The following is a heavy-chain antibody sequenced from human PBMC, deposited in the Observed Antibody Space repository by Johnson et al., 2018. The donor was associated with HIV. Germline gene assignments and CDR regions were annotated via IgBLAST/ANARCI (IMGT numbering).Heavy chain of an antibody. CDR1: GFTFDDYA. Sequence: QMLLVESGGVVVQPGGSLRLSCAASGFTFDDYAMHWVRQAPGKGLEWVAVISYDGSNKYYADSVKGRFTISRDNSKNTLYLQMNSLRAEDTAVYYCARDLDTAMVTCAFDIWGQGTMVTVSS. V-gene: IGHV3-30-3*01. D-gene: IGHD5-18*01. J-gene: IGHJ3*02. CDR2: ISYDGSNK. CDR3: ARDLDTAMVTCAFDI.